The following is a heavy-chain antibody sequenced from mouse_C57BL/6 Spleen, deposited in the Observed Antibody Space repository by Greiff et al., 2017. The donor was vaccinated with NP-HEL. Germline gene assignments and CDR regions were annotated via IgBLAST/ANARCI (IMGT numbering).Heavy chain of an antibody. Sequence: VQLQQSGAELVRPGASVKLSCKASGYTFTDYYINWVKQRPGQGLEWIARIYPGSGNTYYNEKFKGKATLTAEKSSSTAYKQLSSLTSEDSAVYFCAKEGSNYVSYWGQGTTLTVSS. D-gene: IGHD2-5*01. CDR1: GYTFTDYY. J-gene: IGHJ2*01. CDR3: AKEGSNYVSY. CDR2: IYPGSGNT. V-gene: IGHV1-76*01.